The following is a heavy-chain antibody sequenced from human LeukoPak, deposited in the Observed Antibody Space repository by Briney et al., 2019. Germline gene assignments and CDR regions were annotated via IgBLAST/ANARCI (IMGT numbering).Heavy chain of an antibody. CDR1: GFTFSTYG. CDR2: IRYDGNNE. CDR3: AKDLSTVTTGPFDY. J-gene: IGHJ4*02. V-gene: IGHV3-30*02. Sequence: PGGSLRLSCAASGFTFSTYGMVWVRQAPGKGLEWVAFIRYDGNNEYYADSVKGRFTISRDNSKNTLYLQMNSLRAEDTAVYYCAKDLSTVTTGPFDYWGQGTLVTVSS. D-gene: IGHD4-11*01.